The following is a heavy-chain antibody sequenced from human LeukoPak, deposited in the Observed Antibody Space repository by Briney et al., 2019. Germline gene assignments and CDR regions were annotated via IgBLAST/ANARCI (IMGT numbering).Heavy chain of an antibody. V-gene: IGHV1-2*02. CDR1: GYTFIGYY. J-gene: IGHJ4*02. CDR2: INPNSGGT. Sequence: ASVKVSCKASGYTFIGYYIHWVRQAPGQGLEWMGWINPNSGGTNYAQKFQGRVTMTRDTSISTAYMELSRLRSDDTAVYYCARSDSSGWKDYWGQGTLVTVSS. D-gene: IGHD6-19*01. CDR3: ARSDSSGWKDY.